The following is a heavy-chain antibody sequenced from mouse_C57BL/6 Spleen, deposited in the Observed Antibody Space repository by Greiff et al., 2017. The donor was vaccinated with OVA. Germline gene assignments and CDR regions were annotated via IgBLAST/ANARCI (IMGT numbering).Heavy chain of an antibody. CDR2: IDPSDSET. Sequence: QVQLQQPGAELVRPGSSVKLSCKASGYTFTSYWMHWVKQRPIQGLEWIGNIDPSDSETHYNQKFKDKATLTVDKSSSTAYMQLRSLTSEDSAVYYCARGEYAHDRGFDYWGQGTTLTVSS. J-gene: IGHJ2*01. CDR3: ARGEYAHDRGFDY. D-gene: IGHD2-12*01. V-gene: IGHV1-52*01. CDR1: GYTFTSYW.